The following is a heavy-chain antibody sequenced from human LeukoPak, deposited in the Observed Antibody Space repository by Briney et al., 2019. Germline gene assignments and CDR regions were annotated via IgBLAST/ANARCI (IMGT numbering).Heavy chain of an antibody. Sequence: PSETLSLTCTVSGASMSDYYWSWIRQPPGKGLEWIGYIYYGGSTKDNPSLKRRVTISVDQYKNQFSLKLSSVTAAATAVYYCARDIGGSSTSSGVFDLWGQGTLVTVSS. CDR3: ARDIGGSSTSSGVFDL. V-gene: IGHV4-59*01. J-gene: IGHJ4*02. D-gene: IGHD2-2*01. CDR2: IYYGGST. CDR1: GASMSDYY.